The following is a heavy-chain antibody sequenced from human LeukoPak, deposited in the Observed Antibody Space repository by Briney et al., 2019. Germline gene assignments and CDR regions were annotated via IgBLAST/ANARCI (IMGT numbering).Heavy chain of an antibody. CDR2: VSYDGRTT. J-gene: IGHJ4*02. V-gene: IGHV3-30-3*01. CDR1: TFSTYS. D-gene: IGHD6-6*01. Sequence: GTSLRLSCAFTFSTYSIHWVRQAPGKGLEWMAVVSYDGRTTFYTDSVRGRFTISRDNSKNTVYLQMNSLRAEDTAVYYCARGSNSSSFRYYFDNWGQGTLVTVSS. CDR3: ARGSNSSSFRYYFDN.